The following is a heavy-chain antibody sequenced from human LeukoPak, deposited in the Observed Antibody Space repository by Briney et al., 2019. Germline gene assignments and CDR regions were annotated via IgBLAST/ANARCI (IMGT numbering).Heavy chain of an antibody. CDR2: INHSGST. V-gene: IGHV4-34*01. CDR3: ARDQYYYYSTSNYRGLDY. J-gene: IGHJ4*02. Sequence: PSETLSLTCAVYGGSFSGYYWSWIRQPPGKGLEWIGEINHSGSTNYNPSLKSRVTLSVDTSKFSLQLSSVTAADTAVYYCARDQYYYYSTSNYRGLDYWGRGLLVTVSS. D-gene: IGHD3-22*01. CDR1: GGSFSGYY.